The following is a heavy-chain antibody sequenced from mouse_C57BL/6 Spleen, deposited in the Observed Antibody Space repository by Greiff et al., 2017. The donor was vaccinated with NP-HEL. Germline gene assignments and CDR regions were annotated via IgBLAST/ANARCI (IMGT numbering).Heavy chain of an antibody. D-gene: IGHD2-1*01. CDR2: ISSGSSTI. Sequence: DVQLVESGGGLVKPGGSLKLSCAASGFTFSDYGMHWVRQAPEKGLEWVAYISSGSSTIYYADTVKGRFTISRDNAKNILFLQMTSLRSEDTAMYYCARNSLAYWGQGTLVTVSA. CDR1: GFTFSDYG. J-gene: IGHJ3*01. CDR3: ARNSLAY. V-gene: IGHV5-17*01.